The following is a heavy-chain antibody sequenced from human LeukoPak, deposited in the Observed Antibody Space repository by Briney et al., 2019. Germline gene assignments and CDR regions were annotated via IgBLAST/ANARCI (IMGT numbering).Heavy chain of an antibody. CDR3: ARRPRGSSGCFRFDP. CDR1: GFTFNTYS. D-gene: IGHD6-19*01. V-gene: IGHV3-21*04. Sequence: GGSLRLSCEASGFTFNTYSMNWARQAPGKGLEWVSSIDSSGGYMFYADSVKGRFTISRDNAKNSLYLQMNSLRAEDTAVYYCARRPRGSSGCFRFDPWGQGTLVTVSS. J-gene: IGHJ5*02. CDR2: IDSSGGYM.